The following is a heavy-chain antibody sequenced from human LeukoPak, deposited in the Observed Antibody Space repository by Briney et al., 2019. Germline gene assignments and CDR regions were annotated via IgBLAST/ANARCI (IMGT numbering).Heavy chain of an antibody. J-gene: IGHJ5*02. V-gene: IGHV3-23*01. CDR3: AKAAGSGIAALNNWFDP. Sequence: GGSLRLSCAASGFTFSSYAMSWVRQAPGKGLEWVSAISGSGGSTYYADSVKGRFTISRDNSKNTLYLQMNSLRAEDTAVYYCAKAAGSGIAALNNWFDPWRQGTLVTVSS. CDR2: ISGSGGST. D-gene: IGHD6-6*01. CDR1: GFTFSSYA.